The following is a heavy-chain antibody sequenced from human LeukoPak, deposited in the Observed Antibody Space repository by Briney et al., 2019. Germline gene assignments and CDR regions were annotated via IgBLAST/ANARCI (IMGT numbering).Heavy chain of an antibody. J-gene: IGHJ4*02. V-gene: IGHV2-5*02. CDR1: GFSLTTTGEG. Sequence: SGPTLVNPTQTLTLTCSFSGFSLTTTGEGVGWIRQPPGKALEWLALIYWDDDKRYSPSLKNRLTIIKDTSKNEVGLTMTNMDPVDTATYFCTHSGGQYVDNDYWGQGILVTVSS. CDR2: IYWDDDK. CDR3: THSGGQYVDNDY. D-gene: IGHD5-12*01.